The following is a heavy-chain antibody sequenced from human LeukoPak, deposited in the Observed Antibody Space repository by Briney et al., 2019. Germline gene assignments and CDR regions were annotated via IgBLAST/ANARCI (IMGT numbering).Heavy chain of an antibody. CDR3: ARVVSGSEGPYFDY. V-gene: IGHV3-23*01. CDR1: GFTFSSYA. Sequence: GGSLRLSCAASGFTFSSYAMSWVRQAPGKGLEWVSAISGSGGSTYYADSVKGRFTISRDNSKNTLYLQMNSLRAEDTAVYYCARVVSGSEGPYFDYWGQGTLVTVSS. CDR2: ISGSGGST. J-gene: IGHJ4*02. D-gene: IGHD1-14*01.